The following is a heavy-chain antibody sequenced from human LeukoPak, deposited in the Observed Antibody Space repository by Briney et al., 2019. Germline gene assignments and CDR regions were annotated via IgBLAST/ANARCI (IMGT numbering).Heavy chain of an antibody. CDR1: GGSFSGYY. D-gene: IGHD3-10*01. V-gene: IGHV4-34*01. J-gene: IGHJ5*02. CDR3: ARVMADNWFDP. CDR2: INHSGST. Sequence: PSETLSLTCAVYGGSFSGYYWSWIRQPPGKGLEWIGEINHSGSTNYNPSLKSRVTISVDTSKNQFSLKLSSVTAADTAVYYCARVMADNWFDPWGQGTLVTVSS.